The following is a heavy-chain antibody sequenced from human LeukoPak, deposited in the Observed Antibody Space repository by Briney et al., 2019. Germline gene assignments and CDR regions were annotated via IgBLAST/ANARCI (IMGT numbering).Heavy chain of an antibody. V-gene: IGHV3-74*01. CDR3: ARVPVFQPYYYFVY. CDR1: GFTFSSYW. J-gene: IGHJ4*02. Sequence: GGSLRLSCAASGFTFSSYWMHWVRQAPGKGLVWVSRINSDGSGTSYADSVKGRFTISRDNAKNTLYLQMNSLRAEDTAVYYCARVPVFQPYYYFVYWGQGTLVTVSS. CDR2: INSDGSGT. D-gene: IGHD2-21*01.